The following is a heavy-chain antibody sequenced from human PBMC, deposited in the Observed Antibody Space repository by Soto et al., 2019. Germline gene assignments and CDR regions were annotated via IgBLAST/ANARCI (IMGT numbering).Heavy chain of an antibody. CDR1: GYSFTSYW. CDR3: ARRANSSSPLMRKGTYYYYGMDV. D-gene: IGHD6-6*01. V-gene: IGHV5-51*01. J-gene: IGHJ6*02. CDR2: IYPGDSDT. Sequence: HGESLKISCKGSGYSFTSYWIGWVRQMPGKALEWMGIIYPGDSDTRYSPSFQGQVTISADKSISTAYLQWSSLKASDTAMYYCARRANSSSPLMRKGTYYYYGMDVWGQGHTLTVAS.